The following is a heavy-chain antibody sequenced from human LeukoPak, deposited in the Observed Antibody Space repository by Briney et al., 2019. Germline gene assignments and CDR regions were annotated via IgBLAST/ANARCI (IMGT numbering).Heavy chain of an antibody. Sequence: PGGSLRLSCAASGFTFSSYGMHWVRQAPGKGLEWVAVISYDGSNKYYADSVKGRFTISRDNSKNTLYLQMNSLRAEDTALYYCARDLSGDDSPSGGYWGQGTLVTVSS. V-gene: IGHV3-30*03. D-gene: IGHD3-22*01. CDR2: ISYDGSNK. J-gene: IGHJ4*02. CDR1: GFTFSSYG. CDR3: ARDLSGDDSPSGGY.